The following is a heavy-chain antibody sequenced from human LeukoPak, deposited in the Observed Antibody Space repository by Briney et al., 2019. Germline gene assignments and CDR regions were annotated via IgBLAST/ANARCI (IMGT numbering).Heavy chain of an antibody. Sequence: SETLSLTCIVSGGSISRSSHYWGWIRQPPGKGLEWIGSISDSGSTYYNPSLKSRVTISVDTSKNQFSLKLSSVTATDTAVYYCARQEGSGWCFNYWGQGTLVTVSS. V-gene: IGHV4-39*01. CDR3: ARQEGSGWCFNY. D-gene: IGHD6-13*01. J-gene: IGHJ4*02. CDR2: ISDSGST. CDR1: GGSISRSSHY.